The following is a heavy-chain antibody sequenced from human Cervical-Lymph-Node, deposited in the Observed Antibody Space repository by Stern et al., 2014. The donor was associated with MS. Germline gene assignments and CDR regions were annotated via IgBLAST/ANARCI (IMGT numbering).Heavy chain of an antibody. D-gene: IGHD6-19*01. Sequence: EVQLVESGAEVKKPGESLKISCKGSGYTFTNYWIGWVRQMPGKGLEWMGSIHPSDSYTRYSPSFQGQVIISADKSINTAYLQWSSLKASDTAMYYCARGSVAATMGAMDVWGQGTTVTVSS. CDR3: ARGSVAATMGAMDV. V-gene: IGHV5-51*01. J-gene: IGHJ6*02. CDR1: GYTFTNYW. CDR2: IHPSDSYT.